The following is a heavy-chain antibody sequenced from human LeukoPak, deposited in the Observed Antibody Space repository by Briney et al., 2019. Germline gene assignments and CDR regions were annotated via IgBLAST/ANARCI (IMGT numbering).Heavy chain of an antibody. Sequence: GGSLRLYCAASGFTFRNYVMHWVRQAPGKGLEWVAGISQDESNKYYTDSVKGRFTISRDNSKNTLFLQMNSLSIEDTAVYYCAREADAFDIWGQGTMVTVSS. CDR3: AREADAFDI. V-gene: IGHV3-30*03. J-gene: IGHJ3*02. CDR2: ISQDESNK. CDR1: GFTFRNYV.